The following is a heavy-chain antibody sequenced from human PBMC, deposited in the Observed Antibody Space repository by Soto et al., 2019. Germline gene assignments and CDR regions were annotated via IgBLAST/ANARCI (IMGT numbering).Heavy chain of an antibody. V-gene: IGHV3-7*04. CDR3: ARDLASTTIPNY. CDR2: IKQDGSEK. CDR1: GFSFSSYW. J-gene: IGHJ4*02. D-gene: IGHD4-17*01. Sequence: EVQLVESGGGLVQPGGSLRLSCAASGFSFSSYWMSWVRQAPGKGLEWVANIKQDGSEKYYVDSVKGRFTISRDNAKNSLYLHMNSLRAEHTAVYYCARDLASTTIPNYWGQGTLVTVSS.